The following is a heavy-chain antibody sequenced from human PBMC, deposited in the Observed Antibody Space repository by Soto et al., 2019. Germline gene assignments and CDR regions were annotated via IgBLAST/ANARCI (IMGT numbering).Heavy chain of an antibody. Sequence: QVQLVESGGGVVQPGRSLRLSCAASGFTFSTFGMHWVRQAPGKGLEGVAVIWYDGSYKYYAESVKGRFTISRDNSKNTLYLQMNSLRAEDTAVYYCARDKTAAVHYFEYWGQGTLLTVSS. V-gene: IGHV3-33*01. CDR3: ARDKTAAVHYFEY. CDR1: GFTFSTFG. CDR2: IWYDGSYK. D-gene: IGHD6-13*01. J-gene: IGHJ4*02.